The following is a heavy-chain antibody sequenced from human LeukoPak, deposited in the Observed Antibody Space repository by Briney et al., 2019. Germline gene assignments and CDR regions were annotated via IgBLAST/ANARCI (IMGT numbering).Heavy chain of an antibody. CDR1: GYSISSGYY. CDR2: INHSGST. V-gene: IGHV4-38-2*02. D-gene: IGHD1-26*01. Sequence: NPSETLSLTCTVSGYSISSGYYWSWIRQPPGKGLEWIGEINHSGSTNYNPSLKSRVTISVDTSKNQFSLKLSSVTAADTAVYYCARLYSGSYIYWGQGTLVTVSS. CDR3: ARLYSGSYIY. J-gene: IGHJ4*02.